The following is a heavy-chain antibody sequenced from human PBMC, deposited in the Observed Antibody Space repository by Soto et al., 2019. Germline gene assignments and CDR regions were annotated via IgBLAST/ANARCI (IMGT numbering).Heavy chain of an antibody. D-gene: IGHD4-17*01. Sequence: QVQLVQSGAEVTKPGSSVKVSCKASGGTFSSYAISWVRQAPGQGLEWMGGIIPIFGTANYAQKFQGRVTINAEESTSTVYMELSSLRSEDTAVYYCGRGEMDYGDAQGFDYWGQGTLVTVSS. CDR3: GRGEMDYGDAQGFDY. V-gene: IGHV1-69*01. CDR1: GGTFSSYA. CDR2: IIPIFGTA. J-gene: IGHJ4*02.